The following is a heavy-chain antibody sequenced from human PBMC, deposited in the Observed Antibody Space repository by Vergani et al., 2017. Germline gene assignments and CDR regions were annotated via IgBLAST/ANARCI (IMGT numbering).Heavy chain of an antibody. J-gene: IGHJ4*02. CDR3: AKENGDSFFDY. CDR1: GFTFSSYA. Sequence: EVQLLESGGGLVQPGGSLRISCAASGFTFSSYAMSWVRQAPGKGLEWVSAISESGDNTYYPDSVRGRFTISRDNSKNTVYLQLNSLRAEDTAVYYCAKENGDSFFDYWGRGTLVTVSS. D-gene: IGHD4-17*01. CDR2: ISESGDNT. V-gene: IGHV3-23*01.